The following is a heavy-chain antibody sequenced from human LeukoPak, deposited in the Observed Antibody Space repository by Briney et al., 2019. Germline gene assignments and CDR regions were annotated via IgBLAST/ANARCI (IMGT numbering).Heavy chain of an antibody. D-gene: IGHD3-22*01. Sequence: ASVKVSCKASGGTFSSYAISWVRQAPGQGLEWMGGIIPIFGTANYAQKFQGRVTITADESTSTAYMELSSLRSEDTAVYYCASPYYYDSSGPSAFDIWGQGTMVTVSS. J-gene: IGHJ3*02. CDR1: GGTFSSYA. CDR3: ASPYYYDSSGPSAFDI. V-gene: IGHV1-69*01. CDR2: IIPIFGTA.